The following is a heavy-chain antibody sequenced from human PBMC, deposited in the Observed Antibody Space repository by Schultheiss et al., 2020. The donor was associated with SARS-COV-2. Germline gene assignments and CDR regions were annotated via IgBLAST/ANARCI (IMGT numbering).Heavy chain of an antibody. CDR3: AHNIPPFTFDP. J-gene: IGHJ5*02. D-gene: IGHD3-16*01. Sequence: SGPTLVKPTPTLTLTCTFSGFSLSTSGVGVGWIRQPPGKALEWLALIYWNDDKRYSPSLKTRLTISKDTSKNQVVLTMTNMDPVDTATYYCAHNIPPFTFDPWGQGTLVTVSS. V-gene: IGHV2-5*01. CDR2: IYWNDDK. CDR1: GFSLSTSGVG.